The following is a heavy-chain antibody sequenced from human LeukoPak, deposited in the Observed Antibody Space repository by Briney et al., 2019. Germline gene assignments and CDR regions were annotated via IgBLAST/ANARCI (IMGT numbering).Heavy chain of an antibody. CDR1: GFTVSSNY. J-gene: IGHJ4*02. CDR2: IYSGGST. V-gene: IGHV3-53*01. CDR3: ARDSGYGSGSLLDY. D-gene: IGHD3-10*01. Sequence: PGGSLRLSCAASGFTVSSNYMSWVRQAPGKGLEWVSVIYSGGSTYYADSVKGRFTISRDNSKNTLYLQMNSLRAEDTAVYYCARDSGYGSGSLLDYWGQGTLVTVSS.